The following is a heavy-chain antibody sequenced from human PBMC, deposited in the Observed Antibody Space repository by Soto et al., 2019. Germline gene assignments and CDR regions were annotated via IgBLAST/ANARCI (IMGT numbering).Heavy chain of an antibody. CDR3: AREKGVVVAANWFDP. Sequence: QVQLVESGGGVVQPGRSLRLSCAASGFTFSSYAMHWVRQAPGKGLEWVAVISYDGSNKYYADSVKGRFTISRDNSKNTLYLQMNSLRAEDTAVYYCAREKGVVVAANWFDPWGQGTLVTVSS. V-gene: IGHV3-30-3*01. D-gene: IGHD2-15*01. CDR1: GFTFSSYA. CDR2: ISYDGSNK. J-gene: IGHJ5*02.